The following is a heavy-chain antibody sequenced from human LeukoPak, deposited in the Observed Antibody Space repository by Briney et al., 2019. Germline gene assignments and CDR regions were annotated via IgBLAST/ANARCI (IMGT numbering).Heavy chain of an antibody. CDR2: ISASGVST. Sequence: GGSLRLSCAASGFTFRYYTMHWVRQAPGKGLEWVSAISASGVSTYYADSVKGRFTISRDNSKNTLYLQMNSLRAEDTAVYYCAKGPGDSSGWYVVFLQHWGQGTLVTVSS. D-gene: IGHD6-19*01. J-gene: IGHJ4*02. CDR3: AKGPGDSSGWYVVFLQH. CDR1: GFTFRYYT. V-gene: IGHV3-23*01.